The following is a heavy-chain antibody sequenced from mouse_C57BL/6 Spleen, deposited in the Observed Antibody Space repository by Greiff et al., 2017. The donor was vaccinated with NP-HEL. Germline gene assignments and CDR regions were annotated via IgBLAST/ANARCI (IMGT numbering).Heavy chain of an antibody. D-gene: IGHD2-3*01. CDR3: GIYDGYPVFAY. J-gene: IGHJ3*01. Sequence: QVQLKQSGAELARPGASVKLSCKASGYTFTSYGISWVKQRTGQGLEWIGEIYPRSGNTYYNEKFKGKATLTADKSSSTAYMELRSLTSEDSAVYVCGIYDGYPVFAYWGQGTLVTVSA. CDR1: GYTFTSYG. V-gene: IGHV1-81*01. CDR2: IYPRSGNT.